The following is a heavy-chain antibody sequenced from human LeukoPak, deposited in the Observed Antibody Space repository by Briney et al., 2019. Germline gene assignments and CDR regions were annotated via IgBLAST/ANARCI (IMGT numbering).Heavy chain of an antibody. CDR1: GGSFSGYY. Sequence: SETLSLTCAVYGGSFSGYYWSWIRQPPGKGLEWLGEINHSGSTNYNPSLKSRVTISVDTSKNQFSLKLSSVTAADTAVYYCARAYYSSSTGYYYMDVWGKGTTVTVSS. CDR2: INHSGST. CDR3: ARAYYSSSTGYYYMDV. D-gene: IGHD6-6*01. V-gene: IGHV4-34*01. J-gene: IGHJ6*03.